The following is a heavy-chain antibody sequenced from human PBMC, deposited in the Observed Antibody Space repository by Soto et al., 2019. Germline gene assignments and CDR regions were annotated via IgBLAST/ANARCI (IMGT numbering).Heavy chain of an antibody. D-gene: IGHD6-19*01. Sequence: EVQLLESGGGLVQPGGSLRLSCAASGFTFSSYAMSWVRQAPGKGLEWVSAISGSGGSTYYADSVKGRFTISRDNSKNTLYLQMNSLRAEDTAVYYCAKDREYSSGWVLYYFDYWGQGPLVTVSS. CDR1: GFTFSSYA. V-gene: IGHV3-23*01. CDR2: ISGSGGST. J-gene: IGHJ4*02. CDR3: AKDREYSSGWVLYYFDY.